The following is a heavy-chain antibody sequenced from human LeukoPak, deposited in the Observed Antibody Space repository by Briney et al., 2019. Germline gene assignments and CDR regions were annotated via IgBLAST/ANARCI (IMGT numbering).Heavy chain of an antibody. D-gene: IGHD5-18*01. J-gene: IGHJ4*02. Sequence: PSETLSLTCAVSGYSISSGYYWGRLRPPPGKGLEWIGTIYHNGNTYYNPSLKSRVTISVDTSKNQFSLQLSSVTAADTAVYYCARVRYNYGDSDDWGQGTLVTVSS. CDR2: IYHNGNT. CDR3: ARVRYNYGDSDD. CDR1: GYSISSGYY. V-gene: IGHV4-38-2*01.